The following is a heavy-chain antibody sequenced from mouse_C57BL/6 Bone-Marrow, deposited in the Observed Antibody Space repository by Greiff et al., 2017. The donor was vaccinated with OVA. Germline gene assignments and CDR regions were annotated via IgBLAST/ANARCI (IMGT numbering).Heavy chain of an antibody. Sequence: QVHVKQSGAELARPGASVKLSCKASGYTFTSYGISWVKQRTGQGLEWIGEIYPRSGNTYYNEKFKGKATLTADKSSSTAYMELRSLTSEDSAVYFCANYYYGSSLAYWGQGTLVTVSA. CDR2: IYPRSGNT. J-gene: IGHJ3*01. V-gene: IGHV1-81*01. D-gene: IGHD1-1*01. CDR1: GYTFTSYG. CDR3: ANYYYGSSLAY.